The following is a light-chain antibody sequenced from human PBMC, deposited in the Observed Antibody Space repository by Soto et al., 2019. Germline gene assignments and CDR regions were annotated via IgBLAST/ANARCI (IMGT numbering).Light chain of an antibody. V-gene: IGLV2-23*01. CDR3: CSYAGSNTVV. J-gene: IGLJ2*01. CDR1: SSDVGGYNL. Sequence: QSALTQPASVSGSPGQSITISCTGTSSDVGGYNLVSWYQQHPGKAPKLMIYEGSKRPSGVSDRFSGSKSGNTASLTISGLQAEDEADYHCCSYAGSNTVVFGGGTKLTVL. CDR2: EGS.